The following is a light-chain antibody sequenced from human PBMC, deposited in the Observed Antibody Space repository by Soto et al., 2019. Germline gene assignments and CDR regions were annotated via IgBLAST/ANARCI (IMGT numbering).Light chain of an antibody. CDR3: QQYGTAPFT. CDR2: GAS. Sequence: EIVLTQSPGTLSLSPGERATLSCRAIQSVANNTLAWSQQNLVQAPRPLISGASNRATGIPDRFSGSGSGTDFTLAISRLEPEDFAVYSCQQYGTAPFTFGPGTKVDLK. CDR1: QSVANNT. J-gene: IGKJ3*01. V-gene: IGKV3-20*01.